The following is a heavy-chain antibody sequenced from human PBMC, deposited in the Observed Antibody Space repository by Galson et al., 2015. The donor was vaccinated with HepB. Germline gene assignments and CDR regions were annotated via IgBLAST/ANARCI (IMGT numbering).Heavy chain of an antibody. CDR3: AKLYRGDSSGWYEEKGLPDY. J-gene: IGHJ4*02. V-gene: IGHV3-30*02. Sequence: SLRLSCAASGFTFSSYGMHWVRQAPGKGLEWVAFIRYDGSNKYYADSVKGRFTISRDNSKNTLYLQMNSLRAEDTAVYYCAKLYRGDSSGWYEEKGLPDYWGQGTLVTVSS. CDR1: GFTFSSYG. D-gene: IGHD6-19*01. CDR2: IRYDGSNK.